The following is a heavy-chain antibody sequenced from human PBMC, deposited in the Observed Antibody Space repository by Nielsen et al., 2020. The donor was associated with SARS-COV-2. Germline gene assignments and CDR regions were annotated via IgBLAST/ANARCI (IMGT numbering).Heavy chain of an antibody. CDR2: ISWNSGSI. CDR3: ARRQIQLWGQSGGMDV. D-gene: IGHD5-18*01. J-gene: IGHJ6*02. Sequence: SLKISCAASGFTFDDYAMHWVRQAPGKGLEWVSGISWNSGSIGYADSVKGRFTISRDNVKNSLFLHMNSLGAEDTAVYYCARRQIQLWGQSGGMDVWGQGTTVTVSS. CDR1: GFTFDDYA. V-gene: IGHV3-9*01.